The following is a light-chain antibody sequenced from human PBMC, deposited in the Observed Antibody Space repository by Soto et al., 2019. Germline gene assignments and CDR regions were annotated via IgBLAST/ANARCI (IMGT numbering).Light chain of an antibody. CDR2: GAS. Sequence: EMVLTQSPGTLSLSPGETATLSFXASQSVSSSYLAWYQQKPGQAPRLXXYGASSRATVIPDRFSGSGSGTDFTLTISRLEPEDFAVYYCQQYGSSPSWTFGQGTKVDIK. V-gene: IGKV3-20*01. CDR1: QSVSSSY. J-gene: IGKJ1*01. CDR3: QQYGSSPSWT.